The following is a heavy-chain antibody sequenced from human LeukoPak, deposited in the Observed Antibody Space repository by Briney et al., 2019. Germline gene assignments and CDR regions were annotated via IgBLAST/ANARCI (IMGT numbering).Heavy chain of an antibody. CDR1: GGSISSYY. CDR2: IYYSGST. J-gene: IGHJ6*03. Sequence: SETLSLTCTVSGGSISSYYWSWIRQPPGKGLEWIGYIYYSGSTNYNPSLKSRVTISVDTSKNQFSLKLSSVTAADTAVYYCSGSYVYYYYYYMDVWGKGTTVTISS. D-gene: IGHD1-26*01. V-gene: IGHV4-59*01. CDR3: SGSYVYYYYYYMDV.